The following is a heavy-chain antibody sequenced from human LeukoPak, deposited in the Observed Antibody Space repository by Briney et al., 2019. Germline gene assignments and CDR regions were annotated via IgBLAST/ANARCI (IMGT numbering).Heavy chain of an antibody. CDR1: GFTFSSYS. V-gene: IGHV3-21*01. CDR2: ISSSSSYI. D-gene: IGHD5-18*01. CDR3: ARENDLDTAMAADY. Sequence: GGSLRLSCAASGFTFSSYSMNWVRQAPGKGLEWVSSISSSSSYIYYADSVKGRFTISGDNAKNSLYLQMNSLRAEDTAVYYCARENDLDTAMAADYWGQGTLVTVSS. J-gene: IGHJ4*02.